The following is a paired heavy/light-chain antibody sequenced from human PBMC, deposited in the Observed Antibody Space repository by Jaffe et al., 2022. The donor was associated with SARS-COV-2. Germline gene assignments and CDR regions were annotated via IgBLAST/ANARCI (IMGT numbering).Heavy chain of an antibody. V-gene: IGHV3-49*04. Sequence: EVQLVESGGGLVQPGRSLRLTCTTSGFTFGDYALSWVRQAPGRGLQWVGFIRSKIYGGTAEYAAAVNGRFVISRDDSKRIAYLQMNSLKTEDTGVYFCAAAPGNTDSWYPSLTYRGQGTLVTVSS. CDR1: GFTFGDYA. J-gene: IGHJ4*02. CDR2: IRSKIYGGTA. D-gene: IGHD6-13*01. CDR3: AAAPGNTDSWYPSLTY.
Light chain of an antibody. Sequence: DIVMTQSPLSLPVTPGEPASISCRSSQSLLHSNGYTYLDWYLQKPGQSPQLLIYLGSNRASGVPDRFSGSGSGTDFTLKISRVEVDDVGVYYCMQALQSPVTFGPGTKVDVK. J-gene: IGKJ3*01. V-gene: IGKV2-28*01. CDR2: LGS. CDR1: QSLLHSNGYTY. CDR3: MQALQSPVT.